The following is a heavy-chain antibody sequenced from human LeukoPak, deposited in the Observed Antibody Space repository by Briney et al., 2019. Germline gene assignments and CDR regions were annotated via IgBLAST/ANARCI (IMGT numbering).Heavy chain of an antibody. Sequence: SETLSLTCTVSGGSISSGGYYWSWIRQHPGKGLEWIGYIYYSGSTYYNPSLKSRVTISVDTSKNQFSLKLSSVTAADTAVYYCARGGTRDGGHYSDYWGQGTLVTVSS. CDR3: ARGGTRDGGHYSDY. CDR2: IYYSGST. J-gene: IGHJ4*02. CDR1: GGSISSGGYY. D-gene: IGHD2-21*02. V-gene: IGHV4-31*03.